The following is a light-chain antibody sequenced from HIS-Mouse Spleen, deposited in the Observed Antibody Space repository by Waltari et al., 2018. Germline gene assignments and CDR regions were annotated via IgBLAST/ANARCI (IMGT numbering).Light chain of an antibody. V-gene: IGLV2-14*03. CDR1: SSDVGGYNS. CDR2: DVS. CDR3: SSYTSSSTLV. Sequence: QSALTQPASVSGSPGQSITISCTGTSSDVGGYNSVPWYQQHPGKAPKLMIYDVSNRPSGVSNRFSGFKSGNTASLTISGLQAEDEADYYCSSYTSSSTLVFGGGTKLTVL. J-gene: IGLJ2*01.